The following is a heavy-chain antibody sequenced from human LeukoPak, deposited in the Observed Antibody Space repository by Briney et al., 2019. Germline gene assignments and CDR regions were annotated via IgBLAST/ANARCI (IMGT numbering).Heavy chain of an antibody. D-gene: IGHD4-11*01. CDR3: ARAPDYTNYVFPTDY. Sequence: KTSETLSPTCAVYDGSLSGYYWSWIRQPPRKGLEWIVVINHSGSTNYNPSLKSRVTISVDTSRNQFSLKLSSVTAADTAVYYCARAPDYTNYVFPTDYWGQGTMVSVSS. J-gene: IGHJ4*02. CDR2: INHSGST. CDR1: DGSLSGYY. V-gene: IGHV4-34*01.